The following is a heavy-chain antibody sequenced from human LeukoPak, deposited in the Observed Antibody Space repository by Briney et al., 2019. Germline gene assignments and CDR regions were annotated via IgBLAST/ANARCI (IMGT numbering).Heavy chain of an antibody. Sequence: LPGGSLRLSCAASGFTFSSYAMHWVRQAPGKGLEWVAVISYDGSNKYYADSVKGRFTISRDNSKNTLYLQMNSLRAEDTAEYYCARDGQDYGDYFWYFDYWGQGTLVTVSS. CDR1: GFTFSSYA. CDR3: ARDGQDYGDYFWYFDY. J-gene: IGHJ4*02. V-gene: IGHV3-30-3*01. CDR2: ISYDGSNK. D-gene: IGHD4-17*01.